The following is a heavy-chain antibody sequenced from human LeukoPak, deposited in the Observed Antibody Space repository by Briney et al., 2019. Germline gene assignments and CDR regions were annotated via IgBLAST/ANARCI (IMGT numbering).Heavy chain of an antibody. D-gene: IGHD2-21*01. CDR3: ATDMVGYCGDVTCYSEAY. V-gene: IGHV1-24*01. J-gene: IGHJ4*02. CDR2: FDPEVGKK. Sequence: GASVKVSCKVSGYSLTALSMHWVRQAPGKGLEWMGGFDPEVGKKMYAEKLDGRLTVTDDTSADTAYMQLSSLRLEDTAVYYCATDMVGYCGDVTCYSEAYWGQGTLVTVSS. CDR1: GYSLTALS.